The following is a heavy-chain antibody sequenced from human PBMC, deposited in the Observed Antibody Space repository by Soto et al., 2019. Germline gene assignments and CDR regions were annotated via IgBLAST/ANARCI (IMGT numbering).Heavy chain of an antibody. D-gene: IGHD6-19*01. Sequence: VQLVESGGGLVKPGGSLRLSCAASGFTFSDYYMSWIRQAPGKGREWVSYITSSGSTIYYADSVQGRFTISRDNAKNSLYLQMNSLRAEDTAVYYCARENEQWVAADNWGQGTLVTVSS. V-gene: IGHV3-11*01. CDR1: GFTFSDYY. CDR3: ARENEQWVAADN. CDR2: ITSSGSTI. J-gene: IGHJ4*02.